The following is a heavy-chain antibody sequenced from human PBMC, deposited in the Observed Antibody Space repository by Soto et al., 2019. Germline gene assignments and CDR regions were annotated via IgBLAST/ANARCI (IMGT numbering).Heavy chain of an antibody. J-gene: IGHJ6*02. D-gene: IGHD2-8*01. CDR1: GGTFSSYA. V-gene: IGHV1-69*01. CDR2: IIHIFGTA. CDR3: ARPLCPVCACTANYYRYGMDV. Sequence: QVQLVQSGAEVKKPWSSVKVSCKASGGTFSSYAISWVRQAPGQGLEWMGGIIHIFGTANYAQKFQGRVTNTADESTSTAYMELSSLRSEDTAVYYCARPLCPVCACTANYYRYGMDVWCQGTTVTVSS.